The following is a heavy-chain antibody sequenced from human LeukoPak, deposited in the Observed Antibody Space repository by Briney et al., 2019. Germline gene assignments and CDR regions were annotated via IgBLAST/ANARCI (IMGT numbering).Heavy chain of an antibody. D-gene: IGHD3-22*01. CDR1: GYTFTSYD. CDR2: MNPNSGNT. J-gene: IGHJ1*01. Sequence: ASVQVSCKASGYTFTSYDINWVRQATGQGLEWMGWMNPNSGNTGYAQKFQGRVTMTRNTSISTAYMELSSLRSEDTAVYYCARGPQYSSGYYEYFQHWGQGTLVTVSS. CDR3: ARGPQYSSGYYEYFQH. V-gene: IGHV1-8*01.